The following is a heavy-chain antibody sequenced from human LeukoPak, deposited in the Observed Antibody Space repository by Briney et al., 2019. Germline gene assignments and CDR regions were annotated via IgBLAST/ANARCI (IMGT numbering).Heavy chain of an antibody. CDR2: IKSKTEGGTT. V-gene: IGHV3-15*01. D-gene: IGHD1-26*01. Sequence: PGGSLRLSCAASGFTFSSYAMSWVRQAPGKGLEWVGRIKSKTEGGTTDYAAPVKGRFTISRDDSKNTLYLQMNSLKTEDTAVYYCTTDPWEIGGNYWGQGTLVTVSS. CDR3: TTDPWEIGGNY. J-gene: IGHJ4*02. CDR1: GFTFSSYA.